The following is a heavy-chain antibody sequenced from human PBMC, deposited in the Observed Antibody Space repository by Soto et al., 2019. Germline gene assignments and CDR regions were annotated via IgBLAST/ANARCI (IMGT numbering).Heavy chain of an antibody. D-gene: IGHD6-13*01. CDR1: GFTFSGSA. V-gene: IGHV3-73*01. Sequence: GGSLRLSCAASGFTFSGSAMHWVRQASGKGLEWVGRIRSKANSYATAYAASVKGRFTISRDDSKNTAYLQMNSLKTVDTAVYYCTTPYSSSYGMDVWGQGTTVTVSS. CDR2: IRSKANSYAT. CDR3: TTPYSSSYGMDV. J-gene: IGHJ6*02.